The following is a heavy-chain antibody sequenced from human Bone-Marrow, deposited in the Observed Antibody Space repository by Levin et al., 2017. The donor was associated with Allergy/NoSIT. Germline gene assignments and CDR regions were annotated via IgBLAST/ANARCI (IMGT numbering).Heavy chain of an antibody. CDR2: IFNSEKT. D-gene: IGHD1-1*01. CDR1: GGSISSGGYY. Sequence: RSQTLSLTCTVSGGSISSGGYYWSWIHQHPGKGLEWIGYIFNSEKTHYNPSLNSRAAISADTSKNQMSLKLSSVTAADTAVYYCAKSCAFRNDAFDIWGQGTVVTVAS. CDR3: AKSCAFRNDAFDI. V-gene: IGHV4-31*02. J-gene: IGHJ3*02.